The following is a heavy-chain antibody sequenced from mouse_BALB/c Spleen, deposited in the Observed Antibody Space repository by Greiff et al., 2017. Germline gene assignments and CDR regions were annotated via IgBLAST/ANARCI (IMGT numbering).Heavy chain of an antibody. J-gene: IGHJ4*01. V-gene: IGHV14-3*02. CDR1: GFNIKDTY. D-gene: IGHD2-1*01. CDR3: ARPVYGNYLYYYAMDY. CDR2: IDPANGNT. Sequence: EVQLQQSGAELVKPGASVKLSCTASGFNIKDTYMHWVKQRPEQGLEWIGRIDPANGNTKYDPKFKDKATLTVDKSSSTAYMQLSSPTSEDSAVYYCARPVYGNYLYYYAMDYWGQGTSVTVSS.